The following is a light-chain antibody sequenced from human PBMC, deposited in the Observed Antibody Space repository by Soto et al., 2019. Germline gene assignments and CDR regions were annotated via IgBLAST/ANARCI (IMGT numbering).Light chain of an antibody. CDR3: QQYNSFS. V-gene: IGKV1-5*01. Sequence: DIQMTQSPSTLSASVGDRVTITCRASQSISSWLAWYQQKPGKAPKLLIYDASSLESGVPSRFGGSGSGTEFTLTISSLQPDDFATYYCQQYNSFSFGGGTKVDIK. CDR2: DAS. J-gene: IGKJ4*01. CDR1: QSISSW.